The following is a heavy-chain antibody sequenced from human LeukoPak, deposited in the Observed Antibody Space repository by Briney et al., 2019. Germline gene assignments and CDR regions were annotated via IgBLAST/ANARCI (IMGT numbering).Heavy chain of an antibody. CDR1: GGSISSGSYY. V-gene: IGHV4-39*01. D-gene: IGHD3-22*01. CDR2: IYYSGST. J-gene: IGHJ4*02. Sequence: KTSETLSLTCAVSGGSISSGSYYWGWIRQPPGKGLEWIGSIYYSGSTYYNPSLKSRVTISVDTSKNQFSLKLSSVTAADTAVYYCARWDYYYDNSGYYQTKNFDYWGQGTLVTVSS. CDR3: ARWDYYYDNSGYYQTKNFDY.